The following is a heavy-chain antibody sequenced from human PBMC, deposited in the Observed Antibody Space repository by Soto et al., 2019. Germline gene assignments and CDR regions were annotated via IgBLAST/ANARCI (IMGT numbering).Heavy chain of an antibody. D-gene: IGHD2-15*01. V-gene: IGHV3-15*01. J-gene: IGHJ6*02. CDR2: IKSKTDGGTT. CDR1: GFTFSNAW. CDR3: SPRGGGPYGMDV. Sequence: GGSLRLSCAASGFTFSNAWMSWVRQAPGKGLEWVGRIKSKTDGGTTDYAAPVKGRITISREDSKHTLYLKMNSLKTEDTAVYYCSPRGGGPYGMDVWGQGTTVTVSS.